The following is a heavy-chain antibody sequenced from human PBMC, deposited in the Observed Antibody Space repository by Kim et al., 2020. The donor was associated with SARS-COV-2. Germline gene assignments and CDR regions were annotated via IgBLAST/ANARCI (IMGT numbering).Heavy chain of an antibody. J-gene: IGHJ6*02. CDR3: ARDQSGSYLGGGKYYYFGMDV. CDR1: GFTVSSNY. D-gene: IGHD1-26*01. V-gene: IGHV3-66*01. Sequence: GGSLRLSCAASGFTVSSNYMSWVRQAPGKGLEWVSVIYSGGSTYYADAVKGRFTISRDSSKNTLYLQMNSLRAEDTAVYYCARDQSGSYLGGGKYYYFGMDVWGQGTTVTVSS. CDR2: IYSGGST.